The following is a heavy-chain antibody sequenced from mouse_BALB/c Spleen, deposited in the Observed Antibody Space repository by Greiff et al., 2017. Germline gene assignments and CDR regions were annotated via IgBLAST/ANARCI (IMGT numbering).Heavy chain of an antibody. Sequence: EVKLVESGGGLVKPGGSLKLSCAASGFAFSSYDMSWVRQTPEKRLEWIAYISSGGGSTYYPDTVKGRFTISRDNAKNTLYLQMSSLKSEYTAMYYCARYGNAMDYWGQGTSVTVSS. CDR2: ISSGGGST. D-gene: IGHD2-1*01. CDR3: ARYGNAMDY. CDR1: GFAFSSYD. J-gene: IGHJ4*01. V-gene: IGHV5-12-1*01.